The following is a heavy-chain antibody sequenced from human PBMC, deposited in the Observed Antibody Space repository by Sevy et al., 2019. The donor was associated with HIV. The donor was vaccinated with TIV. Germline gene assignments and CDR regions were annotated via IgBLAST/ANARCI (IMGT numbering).Heavy chain of an antibody. CDR2: LIPILGTA. V-gene: IGHV1-69*13. D-gene: IGHD3-3*01. CDR1: GGTFSSYA. CDR3: AAPYDFWSGPPRVVNAYYYYGMDV. J-gene: IGHJ6*02. Sequence: ASVKVSCKASGGTFSSYAISWVRQAPGQGLEWMGGLIPILGTANYAQKFQGRVTITADESTSTAYMELSSLRSEDTAVYYCAAPYDFWSGPPRVVNAYYYYGMDVWGQGTTVTVSS.